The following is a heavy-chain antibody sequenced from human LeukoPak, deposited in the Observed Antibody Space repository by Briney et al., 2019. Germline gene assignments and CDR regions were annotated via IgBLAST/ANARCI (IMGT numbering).Heavy chain of an antibody. CDR3: AKDHANTPVVTN. Sequence: GGSLRLSCAASGFTFSSYAMHWVRQAPGKGLEWVSGISWNSGSIGYADSVKGRFTISRDDAKNSLYLQMNSLRVDDTAIYYCAKDHANTPVVTNWGQGILVSVSS. V-gene: IGHV3-9*01. CDR1: GFTFSSYA. J-gene: IGHJ4*02. CDR2: ISWNSGSI. D-gene: IGHD2-21*02.